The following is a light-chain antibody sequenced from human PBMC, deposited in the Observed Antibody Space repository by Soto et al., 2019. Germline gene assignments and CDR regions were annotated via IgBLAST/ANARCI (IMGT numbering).Light chain of an antibody. CDR1: QSVLYSSNNKNY. V-gene: IGKV4-1*01. CDR2: WAS. Sequence: DIVMTQSPDSLAVSLGERATINCKSSQSVLYSSNNKNYLAWYQQKPGQPPKLLIYWASTRESGVPDRFSGSGSGTDFTLTISSLQAEDVAFCYCQQYYSTPRTFGQGTKVEIK. J-gene: IGKJ1*01. CDR3: QQYYSTPRT.